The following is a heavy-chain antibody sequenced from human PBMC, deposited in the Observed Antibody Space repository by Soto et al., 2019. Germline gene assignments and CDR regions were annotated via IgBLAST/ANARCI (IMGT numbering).Heavy chain of an antibody. J-gene: IGHJ4*02. CDR1: GFTFSSYS. CDR3: ARFSVPGRLRSSIAARPSDY. V-gene: IGHV3-21*01. CDR2: ISSTIGYI. Sequence: EVQLVESGGGLVKPGESLRLSCAASGFTFSSYSMNWVRQAPGKGLEWVSSISSTIGYIYYTDSVKGRFTISRDSAKNSLYLQMNSLRVEDTAVYYCARFSVPGRLRSSIAARPSDYWGQGTLVTVSS. D-gene: IGHD6-6*01.